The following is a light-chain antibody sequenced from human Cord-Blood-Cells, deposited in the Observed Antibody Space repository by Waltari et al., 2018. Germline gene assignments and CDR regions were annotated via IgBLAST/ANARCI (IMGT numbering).Light chain of an antibody. CDR3: CSYAGSSTYV. V-gene: IGLV2-23*01. CDR1: SSDVGSYNL. J-gene: IGLJ1*01. CDR2: EGS. Sequence: QSALTQPASVSGSPGQSITISCTGTSSDVGSYNLVSWYQQHPGKAPKLMIYEGSKRPAGVPNRFSGSKSGNTASLTISGLEAEDEADYYCCSYAGSSTYVFGTCTKVTVL.